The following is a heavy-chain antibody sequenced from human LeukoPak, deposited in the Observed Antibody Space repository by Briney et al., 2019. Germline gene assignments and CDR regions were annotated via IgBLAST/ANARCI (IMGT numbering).Heavy chain of an antibody. CDR2: INHSGST. J-gene: IGHJ4*02. CDR3: ARGREVTADY. Sequence: SETLSLTCAVYGGSFSGYYWSWIRQPPGKGLEWIGEINHSGSTNYNTSLKSRVTISVDTSKNQFSLKLSSVTAADTAVYYCARGREVTADYWGQGTLVTVSS. D-gene: IGHD4-23*01. V-gene: IGHV4-34*01. CDR1: GGSFSGYY.